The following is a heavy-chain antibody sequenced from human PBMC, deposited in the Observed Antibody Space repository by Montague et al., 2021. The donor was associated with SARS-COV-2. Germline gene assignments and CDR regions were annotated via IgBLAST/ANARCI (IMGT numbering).Heavy chain of an antibody. V-gene: IGHV4-34*01. CDR1: RGSFSNYY. CDR2: INQDGTS. Sequence: SETLSLTCAVSRGSFSNYYWTWVRQAPGKGLIWIGEINQDGTSNYNPSLKSRVTLSIDTSKNQISLKVTSVTAGDTAVYYCARGRPVRMTMRHFERTSSGALDMWGLGTPVIVSS. D-gene: IGHD3-9*01. CDR3: ARGRPVRMTMRHFERTSSGALDM. J-gene: IGHJ3*02.